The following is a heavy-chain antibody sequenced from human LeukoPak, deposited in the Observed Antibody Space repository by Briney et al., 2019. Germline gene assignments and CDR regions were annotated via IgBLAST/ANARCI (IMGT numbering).Heavy chain of an antibody. Sequence: GGSLRLSCAASGFTFSSYGMRWVRQAPGKGLEWVSTIGVSSGSRYYADSVKGRLTISRDNSKNTLYLQMNSLRAEDTAVYYCAKAEVPIYDFWSGYPNCFDPWGQGTLVTVSS. CDR2: IGVSSGSR. CDR3: AKAEVPIYDFWSGYPNCFDP. V-gene: IGHV3-23*01. J-gene: IGHJ5*02. D-gene: IGHD3-3*01. CDR1: GFTFSSYG.